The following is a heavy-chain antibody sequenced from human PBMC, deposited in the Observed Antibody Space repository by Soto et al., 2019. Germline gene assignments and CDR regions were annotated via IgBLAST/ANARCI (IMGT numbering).Heavy chain of an antibody. V-gene: IGHV4-61*01. CDR3: ARGGSSGWFGAGTPPYNWFDP. D-gene: IGHD6-19*01. Sequence: SETLSLTCTVSGGSVSSGSYYWSWIRQPPGKGLEWIGYIYYSGSTNYNPSLKSRVTISVDTSKNQFSLKLSSVTAADTAVYYCARGGSSGWFGAGTPPYNWFDPWGQGTLVTVSS. CDR2: IYYSGST. CDR1: GGSVSSGSYY. J-gene: IGHJ5*02.